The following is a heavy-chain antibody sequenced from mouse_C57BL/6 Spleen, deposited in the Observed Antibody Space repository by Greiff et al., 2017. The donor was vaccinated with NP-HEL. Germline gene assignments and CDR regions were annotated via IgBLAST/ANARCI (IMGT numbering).Heavy chain of an antibody. V-gene: IGHV5-6*02. Sequence: DVMLVESGGDLVKPGGSLKLSCAASGFTFSSYGMSWVRQTPDKRLEWVATISSGGSYTYYPDSVKGRFTISRDNAKNTLYLQMSSLKSEDTAMYYCARGDGKHYYFDYWGQGTTLTVSS. CDR2: ISSGGSYT. J-gene: IGHJ2*01. D-gene: IGHD2-1*01. CDR3: ARGDGKHYYFDY. CDR1: GFTFSSYG.